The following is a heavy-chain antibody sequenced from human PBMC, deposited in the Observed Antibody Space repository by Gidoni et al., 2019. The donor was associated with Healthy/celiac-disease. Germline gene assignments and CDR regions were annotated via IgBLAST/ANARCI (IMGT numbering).Heavy chain of an antibody. D-gene: IGHD3-16*02. Sequence: QVQLVQSGAEVNKPGSSVKVSCKASGGTLSSYAISRVRQAPGQGLEWMGGIIPIFGTASYAQKFQGRVTITADESTSTAYMELSSLRSEATAVYYCASYVWGSYRYTGKTYYYYYGMDVWGQGTTVTVSS. J-gene: IGHJ6*02. CDR3: ASYVWGSYRYTGKTYYYYYGMDV. V-gene: IGHV1-69*01. CDR2: IIPIFGTA. CDR1: GGTLSSYA.